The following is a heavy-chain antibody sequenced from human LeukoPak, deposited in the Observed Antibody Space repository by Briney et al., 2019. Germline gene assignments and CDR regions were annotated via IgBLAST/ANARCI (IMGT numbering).Heavy chain of an antibody. CDR1: GFTFSSYG. V-gene: IGHV3-33*01. CDR2: IWYDGSNK. Sequence: GGSLRLSCAASGFTFSSYGMHWVRQAPGKGLEWVAVIWYDGSNKYYADSVKGRFTISRDNSKNTLYLQMNSLRAEDTAVYYCARDPSQALYSSSGFDYWGQGTLVTVSS. J-gene: IGHJ4*02. D-gene: IGHD6-6*01. CDR3: ARDPSQALYSSSGFDY.